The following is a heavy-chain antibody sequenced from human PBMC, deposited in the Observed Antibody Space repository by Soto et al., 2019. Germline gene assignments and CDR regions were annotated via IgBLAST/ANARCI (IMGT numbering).Heavy chain of an antibody. V-gene: IGHV3-30*04. CDR1: GFTFSSYP. Sequence: QVYLVESGGGVVQPGRSLRLSCAASGFTFSSYPIHWVRQAPGKGLEWVAVITRDGRSEYYTDSVKGRFCISRDSSKNTVYLQMNSLRAEDTAVYYCATGAAYYYDTSHYWGQGTLVPVSS. CDR3: ATGAAYYYDTSHY. J-gene: IGHJ4*02. D-gene: IGHD3-22*01. CDR2: ITRDGRSE.